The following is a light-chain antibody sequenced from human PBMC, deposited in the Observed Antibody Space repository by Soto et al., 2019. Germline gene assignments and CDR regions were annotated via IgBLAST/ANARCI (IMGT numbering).Light chain of an antibody. CDR3: SSYTISTTLVL. J-gene: IGLJ3*02. CDR1: SSDVGGYNY. Sequence: QSALTQPASVSGSPGQSITISCTGTSSDVGGYNYVSWYQQHPGKAPKLIIYAVHNRPSGVSDRFSGSKSGNTASLTISGLQAEDEADYYCSSYTISTTLVLFGGGTKLTVL. V-gene: IGLV2-14*01. CDR2: AVH.